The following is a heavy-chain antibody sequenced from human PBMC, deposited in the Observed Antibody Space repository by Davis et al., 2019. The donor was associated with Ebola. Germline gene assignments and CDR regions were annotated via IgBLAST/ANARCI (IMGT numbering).Heavy chain of an antibody. CDR3: ARRSTYYDFWSGYQTTYYFDY. Sequence: GESLKISCVTSGFTFDDYGMSWVRQRPGKGLEWISGITDSGSSVDYVDSVKGRFTISRDNAKNSLYLQVNSLRAEDTALYYCARRSTYYDFWSGYQTTYYFDYWGQGTLVTVSS. CDR1: GFTFDDYG. CDR2: ITDSGSSV. D-gene: IGHD3-3*01. J-gene: IGHJ4*02. V-gene: IGHV3-20*04.